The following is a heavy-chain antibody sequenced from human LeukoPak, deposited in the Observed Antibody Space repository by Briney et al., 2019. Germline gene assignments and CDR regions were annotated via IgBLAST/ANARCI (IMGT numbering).Heavy chain of an antibody. J-gene: IGHJ4*02. CDR3: ARHLILTGVLLWFGELLQYFDY. CDR2: IYYSGST. D-gene: IGHD3-10*01. Sequence: SETLSLTCTVSGGSISSSSYYWGWIRQPPGKGLEWIGSIYYSGSTYYNPSLKSRATISVDTSKNQFSLKLSSVTAADTAVHYCARHLILTGVLLWFGELLQYFDYWGQGTLVTVSS. V-gene: IGHV4-39*01. CDR1: GGSISSSSYY.